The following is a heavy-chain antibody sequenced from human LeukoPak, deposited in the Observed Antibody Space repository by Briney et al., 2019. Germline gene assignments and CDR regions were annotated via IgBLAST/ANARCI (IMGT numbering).Heavy chain of an antibody. V-gene: IGHV4-39*01. CDR3: ARQYSSSWYVWFDP. J-gene: IGHJ5*02. Sequence: SETLSLTCTVSGGSISSSSYYWGWIRQPPGKGLEWIGSIYYSGSTYYNTSLKSRVTISVDTSKNQFSLKLSSVTAADTAVYYCARQYSSSWYVWFDPWGQGTLVTVSS. CDR1: GGSISSSSYY. CDR2: IYYSGST. D-gene: IGHD6-13*01.